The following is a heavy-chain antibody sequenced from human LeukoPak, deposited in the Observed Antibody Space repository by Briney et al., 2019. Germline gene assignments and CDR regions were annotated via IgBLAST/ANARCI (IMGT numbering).Heavy chain of an antibody. CDR3: ARDLGRTVYSSGYYPFDY. CDR1: GFTFGSYS. D-gene: IGHD3-22*01. Sequence: GGSLRLSCAASGFTFGSYSMNWVRQAPGKGLEWVSSISSSSSYIYYADSVKGRFTISRDNAKNSLYLQMNSLRAEDTAVYYCARDLGRTVYSSGYYPFDYWGQGTLVTVSS. V-gene: IGHV3-21*01. CDR2: ISSSSSYI. J-gene: IGHJ4*02.